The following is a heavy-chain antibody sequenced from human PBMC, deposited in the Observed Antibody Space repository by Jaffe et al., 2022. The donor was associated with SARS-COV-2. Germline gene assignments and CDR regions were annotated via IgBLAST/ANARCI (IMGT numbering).Heavy chain of an antibody. CDR2: ISSTSSII. CDR3: ARGFRYSSGYYYYMDV. Sequence: EVQLVESGGGLVQPGGSLRLSCAASRFTFSSYSMNWVRQAPGKGLEWVSYISSTSSIIYYADSVKGRFIISRDNAKNSLFLQMDSLRAEDTGVYYCARGFRYSSGYYYYMDVWGKGTTVTVSS. V-gene: IGHV3-48*01. D-gene: IGHD6-19*01. J-gene: IGHJ6*03. CDR1: RFTFSSYS.